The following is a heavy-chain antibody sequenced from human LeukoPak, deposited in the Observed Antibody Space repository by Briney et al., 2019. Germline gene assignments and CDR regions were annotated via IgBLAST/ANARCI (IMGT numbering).Heavy chain of an antibody. CDR1: GFTFSSYS. J-gene: IGHJ3*02. D-gene: IGHD3-10*01. Sequence: GGSLRLSCAASGFTFSSYSMNWVRQAPGKGLEWVSSISSSSSYIYYADSVKGRFTISRDNAKNSLYLQMNSLRAEDTAVYYCARVGGSGDAFDIWGQGTMVTVSS. CDR2: ISSSSSYI. CDR3: ARVGGSGDAFDI. V-gene: IGHV3-21*01.